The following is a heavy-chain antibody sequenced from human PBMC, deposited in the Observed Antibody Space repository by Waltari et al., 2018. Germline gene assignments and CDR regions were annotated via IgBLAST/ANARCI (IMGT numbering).Heavy chain of an antibody. CDR1: GFTFSSYG. Sequence: QVQLVESGGGVVQPGRSLRLSCAASGFTFSSYGMHWVRQAPGKGRGWGAVISYDGSNKYYADSVKGRFTISRDNSKNTLYLQMNSLRAEDTAVYYCAKTTVSYYYYGMDVWGQGTTVTVSS. CDR2: ISYDGSNK. CDR3: AKTTVSYYYYGMDV. D-gene: IGHD4-17*01. V-gene: IGHV3-30*18. J-gene: IGHJ6*02.